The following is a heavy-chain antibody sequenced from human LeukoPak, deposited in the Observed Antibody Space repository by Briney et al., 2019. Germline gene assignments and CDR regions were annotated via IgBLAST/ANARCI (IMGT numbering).Heavy chain of an antibody. CDR2: ISGYNTYT. D-gene: IGHD3-16*01. V-gene: IGHV1-18*01. CDR1: GGTFRSYA. Sequence: ASVKVSCKASGGTFRSYAISWVRQAPGQGLEWMGWISGYNTYTTYAQKFQDRVTMTKDTSTSTAYMEMRSLRSDDTAIYYCARVRLVWGMETFDLWGQGTMVTVSS. CDR3: ARVRLVWGMETFDL. J-gene: IGHJ3*01.